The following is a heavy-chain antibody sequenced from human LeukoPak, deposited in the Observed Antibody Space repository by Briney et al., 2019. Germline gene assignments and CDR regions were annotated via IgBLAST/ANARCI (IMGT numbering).Heavy chain of an antibody. CDR1: GFTFSSYE. J-gene: IGHJ4*02. V-gene: IGHV3-48*03. Sequence: GGSLRLSCAASGFTFSSYEMNWVRQAPGKGLEWVSYISSSGSTIYYADSVKGRFTISRDNAKNSLYLQMSSLRAEDTAVYYCARVGHYYDSSGYYRIFDYWGQGTLVAVSS. D-gene: IGHD3-22*01. CDR3: ARVGHYYDSSGYYRIFDY. CDR2: ISSSGSTI.